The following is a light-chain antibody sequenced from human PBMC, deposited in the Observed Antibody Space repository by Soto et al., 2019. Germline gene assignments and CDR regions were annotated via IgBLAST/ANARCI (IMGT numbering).Light chain of an antibody. CDR2: KAS. CDR3: QQYNSYSLF. V-gene: IGKV1-5*03. J-gene: IGKJ5*01. Sequence: DIQMTQSPSTLSGSVGDRVTITCRASQTISSWLAWYQQKPGKAPKLLIYKASTLKSGVPSRFSGSGSGTESTLTISSLQPDDFATYYCQQYNSYSLFFGQGTRLEI. CDR1: QTISSW.